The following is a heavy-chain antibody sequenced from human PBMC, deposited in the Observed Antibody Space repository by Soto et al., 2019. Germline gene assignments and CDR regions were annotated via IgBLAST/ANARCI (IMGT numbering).Heavy chain of an antibody. Sequence: GGSLRLSCAASGFTFSSYSMNWVRQAPGKGLEWVSSISSSSSYIYYADSVKGRFTISRDNAKNSLYLQMNSLRAEDTAVYYCARVDCTNGVCPSPLQFDYWGQGTLVTVSS. CDR3: ARVDCTNGVCPSPLQFDY. CDR2: ISSSSSYI. V-gene: IGHV3-21*01. CDR1: GFTFSSYS. J-gene: IGHJ4*02. D-gene: IGHD2-8*01.